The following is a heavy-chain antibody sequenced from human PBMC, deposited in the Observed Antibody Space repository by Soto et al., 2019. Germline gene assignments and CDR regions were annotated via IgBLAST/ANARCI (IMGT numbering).Heavy chain of an antibody. CDR3: AASGWQVDCDY. D-gene: IGHD6-19*01. V-gene: IGHV3-7*01. CDR2: IHPDGSEK. J-gene: IGHJ4*02. CDR1: GFTFRNHW. Sequence: EAHLVESGGGSVQPGGSLRLSCAASGFTFRNHWMNWVRQAPGKGLEWVAQIHPDGSEKYYVDSVTGRFTISIDNAKNSVYMQMSSMRVEDTAVYYCAASGWQVDCDYWGQGTMVAVSS.